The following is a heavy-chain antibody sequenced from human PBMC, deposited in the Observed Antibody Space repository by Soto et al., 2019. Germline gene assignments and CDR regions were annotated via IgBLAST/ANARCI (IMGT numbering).Heavy chain of an antibody. D-gene: IGHD6-19*01. CDR2: IYWDDDK. CDR3: AHSLVAGLGYYFDY. J-gene: IGHJ4*02. Sequence: QITLKESGPTLVKPTQTLTLTCTFSGFSLSTTRVAVGWIRQPPGKALEWLALIYWDDDKRYSPFLKSRLTITKHTSKNQVVLTMTNMDPVDTATYYCAHSLVAGLGYYFDYWGQGTLVTVSS. V-gene: IGHV2-5*02. CDR1: GFSLSTTRVA.